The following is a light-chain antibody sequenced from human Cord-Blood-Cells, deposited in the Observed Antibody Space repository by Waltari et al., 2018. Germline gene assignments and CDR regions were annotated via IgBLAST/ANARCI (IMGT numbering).Light chain of an antibody. J-gene: IGLJ3*02. CDR1: RSDVGGYNS. CDR2: DVS. Sequence: QSALTQPASVSGSPGQSITISCTGTRSDVGGYNSVSWYQQHPGKAPKLMIYDVSNRPSGVSNRFSGSKSGNTASLTISGLQAEDEADYYCSSYTSSSTFVVFGGGTKLTVL. V-gene: IGLV2-14*03. CDR3: SSYTSSSTFVV.